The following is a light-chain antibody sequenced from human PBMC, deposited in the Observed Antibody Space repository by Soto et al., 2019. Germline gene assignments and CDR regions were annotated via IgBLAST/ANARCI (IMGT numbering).Light chain of an antibody. J-gene: IGKJ2*01. CDR1: QTVLYSSNNKNY. CDR3: QQYYSTPYT. V-gene: IGKV4-1*01. CDR2: WAS. Sequence: DIVMTQSPDSLAVSLGERATFNCKSSQTVLYSSNNKNYLAWFQQKPGQPPKLLIYWASTRESGVPDRFRGSGSGTDFSLTISSLQAEDVAVYYCQQYYSTPYTFGQGTKLEIK.